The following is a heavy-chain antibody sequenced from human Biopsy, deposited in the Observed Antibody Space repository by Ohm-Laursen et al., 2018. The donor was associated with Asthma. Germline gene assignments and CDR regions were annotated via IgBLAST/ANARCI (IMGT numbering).Heavy chain of an antibody. V-gene: IGHV3-33*01. J-gene: IGHJ5*02. D-gene: IGHD3-16*02. CDR1: GFTFSRHA. CDR2: IYYDGIRK. CDR3: AREKVIESRGFQNWFDP. Sequence: SLRLSCAASGFTFSRHALHWVRQAPGKGLEWVAGIYYDGIRKYYTESVKGRFTISRDNSKNRLYLEMASLRAEDTAVYYCAREKVIESRGFQNWFDPWGQGTLVHVSS.